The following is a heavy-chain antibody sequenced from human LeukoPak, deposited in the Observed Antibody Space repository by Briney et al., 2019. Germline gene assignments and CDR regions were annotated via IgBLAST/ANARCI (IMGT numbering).Heavy chain of an antibody. D-gene: IGHD1-26*01. CDR2: IYYSGST. J-gene: IGHJ4*02. CDR1: GGSISSYY. CDR3: ARDGSYLGYFDY. V-gene: IGHV4-59*01. Sequence: SETLSLTCTVSGGSISSYYWSWIRQPPGKGLEWIGYIYYSGSTNYNPSLKSRVTISVDTSKNQFSLKLSSVTAADTAVYYCARDGSYLGYFDYWGQGTLVTVSS.